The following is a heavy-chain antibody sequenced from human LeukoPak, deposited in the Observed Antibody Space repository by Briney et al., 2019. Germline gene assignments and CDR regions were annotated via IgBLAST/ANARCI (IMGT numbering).Heavy chain of an antibody. Sequence: SETLSLTCTVSGGSISSSSYYWGWIRQPPGKGLEWIGSIYYSGSTYYNPSLKSRVTISVDTSKNQFSLKLSSVTAADTAVYYCARKRGRSATFIGNWFDPWGQGTLVTVSS. D-gene: IGHD2-15*01. CDR2: IYYSGST. CDR3: ARKRGRSATFIGNWFDP. V-gene: IGHV4-39*07. CDR1: GGSISSSSYY. J-gene: IGHJ5*02.